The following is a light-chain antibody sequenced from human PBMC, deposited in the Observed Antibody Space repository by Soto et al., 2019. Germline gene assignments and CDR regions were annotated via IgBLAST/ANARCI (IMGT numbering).Light chain of an antibody. CDR2: EVS. J-gene: IGLJ1*01. Sequence: QSVLTQPASVSGSPGQSITISCTGTSSDVGSYNYVSWYQQHPGKAPKLMIYEVSDRPSGISSRFSGSKSGNTASLTISGLQTEDEADYYCQSYDSSLSGSYVFGTGTKVTVL. CDR3: QSYDSSLSGSYV. V-gene: IGLV2-14*01. CDR1: SSDVGSYNY.